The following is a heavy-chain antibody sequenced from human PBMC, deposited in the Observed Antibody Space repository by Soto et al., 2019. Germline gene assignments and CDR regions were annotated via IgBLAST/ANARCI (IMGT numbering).Heavy chain of an antibody. Sequence: ASVKVSCKASGYTFTSYGISWVRQAPGQGLEWMGWISAYNGNTNYAQKLQGRVTMTTDTSTSTAYMELRSLRSDDTAVYYCARDHVIRQWLAPGYWGQGTLVTVSS. V-gene: IGHV1-18*01. CDR2: ISAYNGNT. CDR3: ARDHVIRQWLAPGY. D-gene: IGHD6-19*01. CDR1: GYTFTSYG. J-gene: IGHJ4*02.